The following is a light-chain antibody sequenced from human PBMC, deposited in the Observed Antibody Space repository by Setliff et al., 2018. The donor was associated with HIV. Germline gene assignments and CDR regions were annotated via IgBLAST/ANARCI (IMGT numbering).Light chain of an antibody. CDR3: CSYAGSPLYV. J-gene: IGLJ1*01. CDR2: DVT. Sequence: QSALTQPRSVSGSPGQSVTISCTGTSSDVGGYNYVSWYQQHPGKAPKLMIYDVTKRPSGVPDRFSGSKSGNTASLTISGLRAEDGADYYCCSYAGSPLYVFGTGTKVTVL. CDR1: SSDVGGYNY. V-gene: IGLV2-11*01.